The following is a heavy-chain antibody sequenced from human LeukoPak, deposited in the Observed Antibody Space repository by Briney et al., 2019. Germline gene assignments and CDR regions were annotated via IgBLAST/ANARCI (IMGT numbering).Heavy chain of an antibody. Sequence: SETLSLTCTVSGGSISSYYWSWIRQPAGKGLEWIGRIYSSGNTNYNPSLRSRVTISLDTSKNQFFLKLSSVTAADTAVYFCARASIAAAQGAFDIWGQGTMVTVSS. CDR1: GGSISSYY. V-gene: IGHV4-4*07. J-gene: IGHJ3*02. D-gene: IGHD6-13*01. CDR3: ARASIAAAQGAFDI. CDR2: IYSSGNT.